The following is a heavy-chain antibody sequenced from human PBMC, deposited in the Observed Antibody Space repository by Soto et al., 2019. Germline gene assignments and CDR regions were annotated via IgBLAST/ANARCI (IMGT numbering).Heavy chain of an antibody. D-gene: IGHD1-1*01. V-gene: IGHV3-23*01. J-gene: IGHJ5*02. CDR2: ISGSDGRT. CDR1: GFTFSSSA. Sequence: GGSLRLSCAASGFTFSSSAMNWVHQAPGKGLEWVSVISGSDGRTYYADSVKGRFTISRDNSKNTLYLDINSLRAEDTAVYYCAKSLDINWKNWFDPWGQGTXVTVSS. CDR3: AKSLDINWKNWFDP.